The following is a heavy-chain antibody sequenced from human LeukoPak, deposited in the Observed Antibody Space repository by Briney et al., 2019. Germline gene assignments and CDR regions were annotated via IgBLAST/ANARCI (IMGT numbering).Heavy chain of an antibody. CDR2: MNPNSGNT. V-gene: IGHV1-8*01. J-gene: IGHJ4*02. D-gene: IGHD3-10*01. CDR3: ARAFTMVRGVITHY. Sequence: ASVKVSCKASGYTFTSYDINWVRQATGQGLEWMGWMNPNSGNTGYAQKFQGRVTMTRNTSISTAYMELSSLRSEDTAVYYCARAFTMVRGVITHYWGQGILVTVS. CDR1: GYTFTSYD.